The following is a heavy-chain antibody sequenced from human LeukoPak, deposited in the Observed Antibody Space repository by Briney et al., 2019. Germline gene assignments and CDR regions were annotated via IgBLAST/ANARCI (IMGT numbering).Heavy chain of an antibody. J-gene: IGHJ6*02. D-gene: IGHD7-27*01. V-gene: IGHV3-30*18. CDR1: GFTFSSYG. Sequence: GGSLRLSCAASGFTFSSYGMHWVRQAPGKGLEWVAVISYDGSNKYYADSVKGRFTISRDNSKNSLYLQMNSLRTEDTALYYCAKDLNWGLDYYYGMDVWGQGTTVTVSS. CDR2: ISYDGSNK. CDR3: AKDLNWGLDYYYGMDV.